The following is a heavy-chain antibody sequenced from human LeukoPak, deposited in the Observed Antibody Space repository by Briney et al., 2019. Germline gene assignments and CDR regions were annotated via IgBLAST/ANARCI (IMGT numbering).Heavy chain of an antibody. CDR1: GYTFTSYD. CDR2: MNPNSGDT. V-gene: IGHV1-8*03. CDR3: ARGYGDFGDWFDP. J-gene: IGHJ5*02. Sequence: ASVKVSCKASGYTFTSYDINWVRQATGQGLEWMGWMNPNSGDTGSAQKFRGRVTITRNTSISTAYMELTNLRSEDTAVYYCARGYGDFGDWFDPWGQGTLVTVSS. D-gene: IGHD4-17*01.